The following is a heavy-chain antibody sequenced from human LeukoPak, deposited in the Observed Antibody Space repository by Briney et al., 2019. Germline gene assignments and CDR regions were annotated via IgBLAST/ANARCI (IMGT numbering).Heavy chain of an antibody. V-gene: IGHV5-51*01. J-gene: IGHJ3*02. Sequence: GESLKISCQGSGYSFTSYWIAWVRQMPGKGLEWMGIIYPGDSDTRYSPSFQGQVTISADKSISTAYLQWSSLKASDTAMYYCARYCSGGSCYSRDAFDIWGQGTMVTVSS. CDR2: IYPGDSDT. CDR1: GYSFTSYW. CDR3: ARYCSGGSCYSRDAFDI. D-gene: IGHD2-15*01.